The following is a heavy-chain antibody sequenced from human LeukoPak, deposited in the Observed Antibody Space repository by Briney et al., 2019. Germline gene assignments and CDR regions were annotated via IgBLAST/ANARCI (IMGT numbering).Heavy chain of an antibody. CDR3: AKIPRGMIQGVCFYF. D-gene: IGHD3-10*01. Sequence: MTGGSLRLSCATSGFTFSDYFMSWIRQAPGKGLDWLSYISSSGGTIFYADSVKGRFTISRDNANNSLYLQMNSLRADDTAVYYCAKIPRGMIQGVCFYFWGQGTLVTVSS. J-gene: IGHJ4*02. CDR2: ISSSGGTI. V-gene: IGHV3-11*01. CDR1: GFTFSDYF.